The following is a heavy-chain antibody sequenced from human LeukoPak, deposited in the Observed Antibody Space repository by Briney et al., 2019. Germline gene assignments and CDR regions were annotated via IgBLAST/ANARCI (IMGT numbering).Heavy chain of an antibody. CDR2: IKGDGSEK. D-gene: IGHD3-22*01. CDR1: GFTLSGYF. V-gene: IGHV3-7*01. J-gene: IGHJ4*02. CDR3: ARDRGWRSSGYLYYFDF. Sequence: PGGSLRLSCAASGFTLSGYFMSWVRQAPEEGLEWVASIKGDGSEKYYVDSVKGRFTISRDNAKNSLYLQMNSLRAEDTAVYYCARDRGWRSSGYLYYFDFWGQGTLVTVSS.